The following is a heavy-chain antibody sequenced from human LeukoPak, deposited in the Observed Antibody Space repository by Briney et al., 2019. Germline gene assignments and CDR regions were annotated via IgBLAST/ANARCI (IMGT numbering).Heavy chain of an antibody. Sequence: PSETLSLTCTVCGGSIRSYYWSWIRQPAGKGLEWIGRIYTSGSTNYNPSLKSRVTMSVDTSKNQFSLKLSSVTAADTAVYYCARYSNYEGWFDPWGQGTLVTVSS. CDR3: ARYSNYEGWFDP. CDR1: GGSIRSYY. D-gene: IGHD4-11*01. CDR2: IYTSGST. V-gene: IGHV4-4*07. J-gene: IGHJ5*02.